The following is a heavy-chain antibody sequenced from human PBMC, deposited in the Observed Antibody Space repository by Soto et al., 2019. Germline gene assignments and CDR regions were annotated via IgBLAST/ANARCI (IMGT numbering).Heavy chain of an antibody. V-gene: IGHV1-69*06. D-gene: IGHD3-16*01. CDR3: ANYDGLAATTYYHYYAMDV. Sequence: QVQLVQSGAEVKKPGSSVTVSCKASGGTFSKFAISWVRQAPGQGLEWMGGILPMLGTPNYAHKFQARVTITADKSMSSAYMEVSSLTSEDTAVYYCANYDGLAATTYYHYYAMDVWGHGSTVTVSS. J-gene: IGHJ6*02. CDR1: GGTFSKFA. CDR2: ILPMLGTP.